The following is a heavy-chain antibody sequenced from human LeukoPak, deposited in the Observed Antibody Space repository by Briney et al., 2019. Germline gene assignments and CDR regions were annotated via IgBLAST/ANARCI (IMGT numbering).Heavy chain of an antibody. J-gene: IGHJ4*02. V-gene: IGHV3-7*03. Sequence: GGSLRLYCAASGFTFSNYWMSWVRQAPGKGLEGVANIKEDGSEKYHVDSVKGRFTISRDNGKNSLYLQMNSLRAEDTAVYYCTRDPLRRFDYWGQGTLVTVSS. CDR1: GFTFSNYW. CDR3: TRDPLRRFDY. D-gene: IGHD3-9*01. CDR2: IKEDGSEK.